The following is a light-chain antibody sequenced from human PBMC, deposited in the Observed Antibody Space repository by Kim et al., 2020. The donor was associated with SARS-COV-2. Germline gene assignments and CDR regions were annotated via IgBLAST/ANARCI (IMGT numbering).Light chain of an antibody. CDR3: QQLDSYLPLV. Sequence: IQLTQSPSSLSASVGDRVTIICRANQAIDNYLAWYQQKPGKAPKHLIYAASTLQSGVPSRFSGNGSGTDFTLTINGLQPEDVATYYCQQLDSYLPLVFGGGTKVDIK. CDR1: QAIDNY. CDR2: AAS. V-gene: IGKV1-9*01. J-gene: IGKJ4*01.